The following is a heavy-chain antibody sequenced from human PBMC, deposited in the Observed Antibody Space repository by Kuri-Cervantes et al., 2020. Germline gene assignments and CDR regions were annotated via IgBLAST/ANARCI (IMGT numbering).Heavy chain of an antibody. CDR3: AKGSRTSRPYFFDY. CDR2: TYYYLSKWNT. V-gene: IGHV6-1*01. CDR1: GDSVSSNNAA. J-gene: IGHJ4*02. D-gene: IGHD1-26*01. Sequence: SQTLSLTCAISGDSVSSNNAAWNWIRQSPSRGLEWLGRTYYYLSKWNTDYAVSVSGRITINPDTSKNHFSLQLNSVTPEDTAVYYCAKGSRTSRPYFFDYWGQGTLVTVSS.